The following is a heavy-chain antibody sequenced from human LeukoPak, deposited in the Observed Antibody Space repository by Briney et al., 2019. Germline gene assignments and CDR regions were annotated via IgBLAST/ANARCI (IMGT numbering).Heavy chain of an antibody. CDR3: ARGRDSSGYYPY. V-gene: IGHV1-2*02. Sequence: ASVKVSCKASGYTFTGYYMHWVRLAPGQGLEWMGWINPNSGGTNYAQKFQGRVTMTRDTSISTAYMELSRLRSDDTAVYYCARGRDSSGYYPYWGQGTLVTVSS. CDR1: GYTFTGYY. CDR2: INPNSGGT. D-gene: IGHD3-22*01. J-gene: IGHJ4*02.